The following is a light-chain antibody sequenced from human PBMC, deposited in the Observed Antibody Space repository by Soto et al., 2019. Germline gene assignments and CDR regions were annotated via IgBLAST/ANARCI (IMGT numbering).Light chain of an antibody. J-gene: IGLJ1*01. Sequence: QSVLTQPASVSGSPGQSITISCTGTSNDVGGYNYVSWYQQHPGKAPKLMIYDVSNRPSGVSNRFSGSKSGNTASLTISGLQAEDEADYYCSSYTSSSTPDVFGTGTKLTVL. CDR1: SNDVGGYNY. V-gene: IGLV2-14*01. CDR2: DVS. CDR3: SSYTSSSTPDV.